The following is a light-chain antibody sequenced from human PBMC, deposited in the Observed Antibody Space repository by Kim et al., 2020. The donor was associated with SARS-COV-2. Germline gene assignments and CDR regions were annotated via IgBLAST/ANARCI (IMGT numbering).Light chain of an antibody. CDR3: QQYDNFFYT. CDR1: QDVSTF. V-gene: IGKV1D-13*01. J-gene: IGKJ2*01. Sequence: GSPGDRVTITCRASQDVSTFLTWYQVRPGKAPRLLIYDASILKSGVASRFSAGASGTEFTLTISSVQPEDIATYYCQQYDNFFYTFGQGTKLEI. CDR2: DAS.